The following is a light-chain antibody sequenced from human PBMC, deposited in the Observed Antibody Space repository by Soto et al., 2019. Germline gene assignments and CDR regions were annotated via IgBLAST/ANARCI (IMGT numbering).Light chain of an antibody. CDR1: QSVSSN. Sequence: REAPATLSVSPGERATLSCRASQSVSSNLAWYQQKPGQAPRLLIYGASSRATGIPDRFSGSGSGTDFTLTISRLEPEDFAVYYCHQYGRSPDTFGQGTKVDIK. CDR2: GAS. V-gene: IGKV3-20*01. J-gene: IGKJ1*01. CDR3: HQYGRSPDT.